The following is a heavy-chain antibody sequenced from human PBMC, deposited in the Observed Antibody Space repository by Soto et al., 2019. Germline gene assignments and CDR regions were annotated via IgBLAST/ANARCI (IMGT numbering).Heavy chain of an antibody. CDR2: ISSDGGTT. V-gene: IGHV3-64*01. J-gene: IGHJ4*01. CDR3: ASDHCSGGRCYEH. CDR1: GFIFSTYA. Sequence: PGGSLRLSCAASGFIFSTYAMHWVRQAPGKGLEYVSAISSDGGTTYYANSVKDRFTISRDNSKNTLYLQMGSLRAEDMAVYYCASDHCSGGRCYEHWGPGSLVT. D-gene: IGHD2-15*01.